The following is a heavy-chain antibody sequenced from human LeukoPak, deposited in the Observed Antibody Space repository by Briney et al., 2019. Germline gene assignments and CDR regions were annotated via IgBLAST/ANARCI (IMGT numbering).Heavy chain of an antibody. J-gene: IGHJ3*02. Sequence: PGGSLRLSCAASGFTFSNYAMSWVRQAPGKGLEWVSAIGATGGTTYYADSVEGRFTISRDNSKNRLYLQMNSLRAEDTAMYYCAKDLLNRAFDIWGQGTVVTVSS. V-gene: IGHV3-23*01. CDR3: AKDLLNRAFDI. CDR2: IGATGGTT. CDR1: GFTFSNYA. D-gene: IGHD2/OR15-2a*01.